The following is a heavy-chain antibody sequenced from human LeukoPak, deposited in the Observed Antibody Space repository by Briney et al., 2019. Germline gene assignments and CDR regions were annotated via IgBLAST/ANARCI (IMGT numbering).Heavy chain of an antibody. CDR3: ARDRFRDVDY. Sequence: ASVKVSCKASGGTFSSYAISWVRQAPGQGLEWMGWISAYNGNTNYAQKLQGRVTMTTDTSTSTAYMELRSLRSDDTAVYYCARDRFRDVDYWGQGTLVTVSS. CDR1: GGTFSSYA. J-gene: IGHJ4*02. CDR2: ISAYNGNT. V-gene: IGHV1-18*01.